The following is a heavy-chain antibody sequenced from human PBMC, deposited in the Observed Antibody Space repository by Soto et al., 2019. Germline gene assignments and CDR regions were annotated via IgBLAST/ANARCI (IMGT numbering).Heavy chain of an antibody. CDR3: ARVKYSSYPAYYYYGMDV. Sequence: QVQLQESGPGLVKPSETLSLTCTVSGGSISSYYWSWIRQPPGKGLEWIGYIYYSGRTNYNPSLKSRVTISVDTSKNQFSLKLSSVTAADTAVYYCARVKYSSYPAYYYYGMDVWGQGTTVTVSS. V-gene: IGHV4-59*01. CDR1: GGSISSYY. D-gene: IGHD6-6*01. CDR2: IYYSGRT. J-gene: IGHJ6*02.